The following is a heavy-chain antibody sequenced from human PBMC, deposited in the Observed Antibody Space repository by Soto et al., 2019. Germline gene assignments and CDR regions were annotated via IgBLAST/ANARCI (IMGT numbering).Heavy chain of an antibody. D-gene: IGHD3-22*01. CDR2: IYPGDSDT. CDR3: ARQGYDSSGYYTSDAFDI. CDR1: GYSFTSYW. V-gene: IGHV5-51*01. J-gene: IGHJ3*02. Sequence: LXESLKSSWQGSGYSFTSYWLVWVRQMPGKGLDWMGIIYPGDSDTRYSPSFQGQVTISADKSISTAYLQWSSLKDSDTAMYYCARQGYDSSGYYTSDAFDIWGQGTMVTV.